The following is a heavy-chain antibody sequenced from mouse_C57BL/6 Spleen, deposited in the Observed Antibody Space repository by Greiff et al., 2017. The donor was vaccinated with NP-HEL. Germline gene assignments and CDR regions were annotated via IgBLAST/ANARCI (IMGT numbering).Heavy chain of an antibody. V-gene: IGHV1-50*01. CDR1: GYTFTSYW. J-gene: IGHJ4*01. CDR2: IDPSDSYT. CDR3: ARRDLITTGSMDY. Sequence: VQLQQPGAELVKPGASVKLSCKASGYTFTSYWMQWVKQRPGQGLEWIGEIDPSDSYTNYNQKFKGKATLTVDTSSSTAYMQLSSLTSEDSAVYYCARRDLITTGSMDYWGQGTSVTVSS. D-gene: IGHD1-1*01.